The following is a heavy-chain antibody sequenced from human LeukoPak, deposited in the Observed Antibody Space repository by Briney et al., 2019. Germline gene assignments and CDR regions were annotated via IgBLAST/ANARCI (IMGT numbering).Heavy chain of an antibody. V-gene: IGHV4-61*02. CDR1: GGSISSGGYY. CDR3: ARHHDTQPDFYFDY. J-gene: IGHJ4*02. D-gene: IGHD3-22*01. CDR2: IYTSGST. Sequence: SETLSLTCTVSGGSISSGGYYWSWIRQPAGKGLEWIGRIYTSGSTNYNPSLKSRVTMSVDTSKNQFSLKLSSVTAADTAVYYCARHHDTQPDFYFDYWGQGTLVTVSS.